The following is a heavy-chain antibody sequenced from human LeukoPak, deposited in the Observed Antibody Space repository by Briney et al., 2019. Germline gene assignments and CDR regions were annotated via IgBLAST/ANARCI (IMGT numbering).Heavy chain of an antibody. V-gene: IGHV4-59*01. CDR3: ARYCSTSGTKAFGI. CDR1: GDSISSYY. CDR2: TYYTGIT. D-gene: IGHD3-10*01. J-gene: IGHJ3*02. Sequence: PSETLSLTCTVSGDSISSYYWSWIRQPPGKGLEWIGYTYYTGITKYNPSLKSRVTMSVDTSKNQFSLKLTSVTAADTAVYYCARYCSTSGTKAFGIWGQGTMVTVSS.